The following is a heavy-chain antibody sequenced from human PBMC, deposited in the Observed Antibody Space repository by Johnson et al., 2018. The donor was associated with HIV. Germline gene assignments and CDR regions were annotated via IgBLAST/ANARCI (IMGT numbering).Heavy chain of an antibody. D-gene: IGHD1-7*01. CDR1: GFTVNSNY. CDR3: AKDIFTWYYAGSRAFEI. J-gene: IGHJ3*02. V-gene: IGHV3-9*01. Sequence: VQLVESGGGLVQPGGSLRLSCAASGFTVNSNYMSWVRQAPGKGLEWVSGISWNSGSIGYADSVKGRFTISRDNAKNSLYLQMNSLRAEDTALYYCAKDIFTWYYAGSRAFEIWGQGPMVRVSS. CDR2: ISWNSGSI.